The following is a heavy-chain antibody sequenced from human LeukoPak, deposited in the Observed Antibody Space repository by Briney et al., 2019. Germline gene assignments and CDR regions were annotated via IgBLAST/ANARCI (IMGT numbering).Heavy chain of an antibody. V-gene: IGHV4-4*07. Sequence: SETLSLTCTVSGDSISSYYWTWIRQPAGKGLEWIGRIYTSGNTNYNPSLMSRVIMSVDTSKNQFSLKLTSVTAADTAVYYCARGRELLRGDAFDIWGLGTMVTVSS. J-gene: IGHJ3*02. D-gene: IGHD1-26*01. CDR1: GDSISSYY. CDR2: IYTSGNT. CDR3: ARGRELLRGDAFDI.